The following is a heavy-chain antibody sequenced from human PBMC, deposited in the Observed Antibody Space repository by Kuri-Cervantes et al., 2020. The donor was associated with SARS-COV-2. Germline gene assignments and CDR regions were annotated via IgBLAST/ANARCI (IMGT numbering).Heavy chain of an antibody. CDR1: GFTFSDYY. J-gene: IGHJ6*02. Sequence: GESLKISCAASGFTFSDYYMSWIRQAPGKGLEWVSYISSSSSYTNYADSVKGRFTISRDNAKNSLYLQMNSLKTEDTAVYYCTSDYYYYYGMDVWGQGTTVTVSS. CDR2: ISSSSSYT. V-gene: IGHV3-11*05. CDR3: TSDYYYYYGMDV.